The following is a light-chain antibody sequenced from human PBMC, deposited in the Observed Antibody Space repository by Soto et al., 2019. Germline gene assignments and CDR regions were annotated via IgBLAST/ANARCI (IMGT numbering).Light chain of an antibody. CDR2: GAS. CDR3: QQSYSTPYT. CDR1: QSISSY. J-gene: IGKJ2*01. Sequence: DIQMTQSPSSLSASVGDRVTITCRASQSISSYLNWYQQQPGKAPKVLIYGASRLQGGVPSRFSGSGSGTDCTITISSLQREDFASYYCQQSYSTPYTFGRGTKLEIK. V-gene: IGKV1-39*01.